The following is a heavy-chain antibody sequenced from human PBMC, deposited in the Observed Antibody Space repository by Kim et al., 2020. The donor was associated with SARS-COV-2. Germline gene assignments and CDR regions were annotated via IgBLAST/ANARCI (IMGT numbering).Heavy chain of an antibody. J-gene: IGHJ3*02. D-gene: IGHD3-10*01. V-gene: IGHV5-51*01. CDR2: IYPGDSDT. Sequence: GESLKISCKGSGYSFTSYWIGWVRQMPGKGLEWMGIIYPGDSDTRYSPSFQGQVTISADKSISTAYLQWSSLKASDTAMYYCARHSAGVEPVLLWFGESLGAFDIWGQGTMVTVSS. CDR3: ARHSAGVEPVLLWFGESLGAFDI. CDR1: GYSFTSYW.